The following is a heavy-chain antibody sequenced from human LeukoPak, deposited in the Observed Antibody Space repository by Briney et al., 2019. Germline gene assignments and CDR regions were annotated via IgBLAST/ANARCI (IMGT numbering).Heavy chain of an antibody. D-gene: IGHD2-8*01. J-gene: IGHJ3*02. CDR2: INSGGSGT. CDR1: GFTFNSYW. CDR3: ARDRLTNDAFDI. Sequence: GGSLRLSCAASGFTFNSYWMHWVRHAPGKGLVWVSRINSGGSGTSDADFVKGRFTISRDNSKNTLYLQMNSLRAEDTAMYYCARDRLTNDAFDIWGQGTMVTVSS. V-gene: IGHV3-74*01.